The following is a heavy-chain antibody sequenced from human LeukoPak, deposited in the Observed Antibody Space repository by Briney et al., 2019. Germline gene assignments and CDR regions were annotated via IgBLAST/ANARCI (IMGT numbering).Heavy chain of an antibody. J-gene: IGHJ1*01. Sequence: SETLSLTCTVSGGSISSGDYYWSWIRQPPGKGLEWIGYIYYSGSTYYNPSLKSRVTISVDTSKNQFSLKLSSVTAADTAVYYCARDWGFGELFGYFQHWGQGTLVTVSS. CDR2: IYYSGST. D-gene: IGHD3-10*01. V-gene: IGHV4-30-4*01. CDR1: GGSISSGDYY. CDR3: ARDWGFGELFGYFQH.